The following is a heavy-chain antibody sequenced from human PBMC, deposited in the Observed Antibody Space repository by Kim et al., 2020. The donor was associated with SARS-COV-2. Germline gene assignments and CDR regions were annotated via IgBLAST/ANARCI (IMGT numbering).Heavy chain of an antibody. J-gene: IGHJ1*01. CDR3: TWVHLLSAHLEE. CDR1: GGSVYSCGFN. V-gene: IGHV4-39*01. CDR2: MFHSRRT. Sequence: SETLSLTCAVSGGSVYSCGFNWARIPQRPGTGLEWIGLMFHSRRTYYHPSLKSRVIMTHDPSQSQSSLNLSSRPAPDPAVHCDTWVHLLSAHLEEWGHG. D-gene: IGHD2-15*01.